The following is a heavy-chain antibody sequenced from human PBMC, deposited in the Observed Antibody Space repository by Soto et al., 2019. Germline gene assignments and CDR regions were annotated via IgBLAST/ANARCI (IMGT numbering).Heavy chain of an antibody. V-gene: IGHV4-59*01. Sequence: VQLKESGPGLVKPSETLSLTCTVSGGSISSNYWSWIRQPPGKGLEWIGYIYYTGSTNYNPSLKRRVTISVDTSKNQFSLKLSSVTAADTAVYYCARGGSSKFDPWGQGTLVTVSS. CDR2: IYYTGST. D-gene: IGHD6-13*01. CDR1: GGSISSNY. CDR3: ARGGSSKFDP. J-gene: IGHJ5*02.